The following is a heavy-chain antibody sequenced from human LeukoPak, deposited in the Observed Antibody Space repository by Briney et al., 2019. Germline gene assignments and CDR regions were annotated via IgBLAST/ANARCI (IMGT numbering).Heavy chain of an antibody. D-gene: IGHD7-27*01. CDR2: IYYSGST. Sequence: SETLSLTCTVSGGYISSYCWSWIRQPPGKGLEWIGYIYYSGSTNYNPSLKSRVTISVDTSKNQFSLKLSSVTAADTAVYYCARYRLGIGWYFDLWGRGTLVTVSS. V-gene: IGHV4-59*08. J-gene: IGHJ2*01. CDR3: ARYRLGIGWYFDL. CDR1: GGYISSYC.